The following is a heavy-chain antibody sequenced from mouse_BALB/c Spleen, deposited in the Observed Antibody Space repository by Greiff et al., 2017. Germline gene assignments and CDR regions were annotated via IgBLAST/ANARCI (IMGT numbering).Heavy chain of an antibody. D-gene: IGHD1-1*01. J-gene: IGHJ2*01. V-gene: IGHV5-9-3*01. CDR2: ISSGGSYT. Sequence: EVQLVESGGGLVKPGGSLKLSCAASGFTFSSYAMSWVRQTPEKRLEWVATISSGGSYTYYPDSVKGRFTISRDNAKNTLYLQMSSLRSEDTAMYYCARQGDYGSSPYYFDYWGQGTTLTVSS. CDR1: GFTFSSYA. CDR3: ARQGDYGSSPYYFDY.